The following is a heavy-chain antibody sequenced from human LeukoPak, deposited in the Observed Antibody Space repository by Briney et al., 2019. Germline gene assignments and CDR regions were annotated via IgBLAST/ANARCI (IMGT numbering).Heavy chain of an antibody. V-gene: IGHV3-23*01. CDR2: ISGSGGST. CDR3: ARGFLMYYYDSSGYFFDAFDI. Sequence: GGSLRLSCAASGFTFSSYAMSWVRQAPGKGLEWVSAISGSGGSTYYADSVKGRFTISRDNSKNTLYLQMNSLRAEDTAVYYCARGFLMYYYDSSGYFFDAFDIWGQGTMVTVSS. CDR1: GFTFSSYA. J-gene: IGHJ3*02. D-gene: IGHD3-22*01.